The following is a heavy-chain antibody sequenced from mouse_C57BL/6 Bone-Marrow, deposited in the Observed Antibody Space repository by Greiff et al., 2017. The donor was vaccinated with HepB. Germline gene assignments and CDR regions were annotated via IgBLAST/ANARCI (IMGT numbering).Heavy chain of an antibody. CDR1: GYSITSGYY. Sequence: EVQLVESGPGLVKPSQSLSLTCSVTGYSITSGYYWNWIRQFPGNKLEWMGYISYDGSNNYNPSLKNRISITRDTSKNQFFLKLNSVTTEDTATYYCANYYGSSYYAMDYWGQGTSVTVSS. D-gene: IGHD1-1*01. V-gene: IGHV3-6*01. J-gene: IGHJ4*01. CDR3: ANYYGSSYYAMDY. CDR2: ISYDGSN.